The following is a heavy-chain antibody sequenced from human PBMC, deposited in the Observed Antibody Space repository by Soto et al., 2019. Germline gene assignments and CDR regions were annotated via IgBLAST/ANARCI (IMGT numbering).Heavy chain of an antibody. Sequence: ASVKVSCKASGYTFTSYYMHWVRQAPGQGLEWIGIISPNGGGRTYAQKFQGRVTMTRDTSTSTVYMELVSLRSEDTAVYYCARGGSAVVVTDGPDYWGQGTLVTVSS. CDR2: ISPNGGGR. D-gene: IGHD2-21*02. J-gene: IGHJ4*02. CDR1: GYTFTSYY. CDR3: ARGGSAVVVTDGPDY. V-gene: IGHV1-46*01.